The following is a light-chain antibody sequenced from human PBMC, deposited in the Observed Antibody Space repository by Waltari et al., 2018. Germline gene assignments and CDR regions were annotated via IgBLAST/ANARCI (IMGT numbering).Light chain of an antibody. Sequence: EIVMTQSPATLSVSPGERATLSCRASQSVSSNLAWYQQKPGQAPRLLLHGASTRATGIPARVSGSGSGAEVTLTISSLQSEDFAVYYCQQYNNWPPGAFGQGTKVEIK. V-gene: IGKV3-15*01. CDR2: GAS. J-gene: IGKJ1*01. CDR3: QQYNNWPPGA. CDR1: QSVSSN.